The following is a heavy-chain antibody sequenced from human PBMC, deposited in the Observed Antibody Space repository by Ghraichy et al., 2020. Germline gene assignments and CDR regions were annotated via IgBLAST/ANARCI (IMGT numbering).Heavy chain of an antibody. CDR1: GFTFSNAW. CDR2: IKSKTDGGTT. D-gene: IGHD3-16*01. Sequence: GGSLRLSCAASGFTFSNAWMSWVRQAPGKGLEWVGRIKSKTDGGTTDYAAPVKGRFTISRDDSKNTLYLQMNSLKTEDTAVYYCTTGLMITFGGVPLRGFDLWGRGTLVTVSS. J-gene: IGHJ2*01. V-gene: IGHV3-15*01. CDR3: TTGLMITFGGVPLRGFDL.